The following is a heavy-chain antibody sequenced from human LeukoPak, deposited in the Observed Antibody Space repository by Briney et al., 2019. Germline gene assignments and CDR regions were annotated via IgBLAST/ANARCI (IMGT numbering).Heavy chain of an antibody. CDR3: SAGNLTLVRGLLGKLEAFDI. CDR2: IVVASGNT. V-gene: IGHV1-58*02. Sequence: SVKVSCKASGFTLTNSGIQWVRQARGQRLEWIGWIVVASGNTNYAQKLQERVTITRDMSTTTSYMEMNSLRAEDTAVYYWSAGNLTLVRGLLGKLEAFDIRGHGTMCTVSS. D-gene: IGHD3-10*01. CDR1: GFTLTNSG. J-gene: IGHJ3*02.